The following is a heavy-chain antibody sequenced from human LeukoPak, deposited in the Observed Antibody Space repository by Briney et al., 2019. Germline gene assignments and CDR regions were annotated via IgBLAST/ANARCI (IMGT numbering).Heavy chain of an antibody. J-gene: IGHJ5*02. CDR2: INHSGST. CDR3: ARERSPVSTRNWFDP. Sequence: SETLSLTCAVYGGSFSGYYWSWIRQPPGKGLEWIGEINHSGSTNYNPSLKSRVTISVDTSKNQFSLKLSSVTAADTAVYYCARERSPVSTRNWFDPWGQGTLVTVSS. D-gene: IGHD2-2*01. V-gene: IGHV4-34*01. CDR1: GGSFSGYY.